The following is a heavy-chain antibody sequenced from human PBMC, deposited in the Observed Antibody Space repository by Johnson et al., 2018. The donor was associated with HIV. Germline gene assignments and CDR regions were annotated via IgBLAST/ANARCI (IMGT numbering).Heavy chain of an antibody. V-gene: IGHV3-23*04. CDR3: AKANSGSANDAFDI. CDR1: GFTFSSYA. Sequence: VQLVESGGGLVQPGGSLRLSCAASGFTFSSYAMSWVRQAPGKGLEWVSSISGTDGSTYYADSVKGRFTFSRDNSKNTLYLQMNSLRAEDTAIYYWAKANSGSANDAFDIWGQGTMVTVSS. CDR2: ISGTDGST. D-gene: IGHD1-26*01. J-gene: IGHJ3*02.